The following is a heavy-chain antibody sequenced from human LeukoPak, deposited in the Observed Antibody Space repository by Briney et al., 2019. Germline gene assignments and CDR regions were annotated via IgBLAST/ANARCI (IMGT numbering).Heavy chain of an antibody. CDR1: GFTFSSYS. CDR3: ARDRGGSYSAIDY. V-gene: IGHV3-48*04. Sequence: GGSLRLSRAASGFTFSSYSMNWVRQAPGKGLEWVSFISSSSSTIYYAGSVKGRFTISRDNAKNSLYLQMNSLSAEDTAVYYCARDRGGSYSAIDYWGQGTLVTVSS. D-gene: IGHD1-26*01. CDR2: ISSSSSTI. J-gene: IGHJ4*02.